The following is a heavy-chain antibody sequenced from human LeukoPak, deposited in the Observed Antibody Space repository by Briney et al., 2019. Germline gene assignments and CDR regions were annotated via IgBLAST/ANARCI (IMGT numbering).Heavy chain of an antibody. D-gene: IGHD1-26*01. CDR3: VKDVGGSYAFDY. V-gene: IGHV3-64D*09. CDR1: GFTFSRYA. Sequence: GGSLRLSCSASGFTFSRYAMQWASQAPGEGMEYDSGLNDNGRRTHYADSVKGRFSISRDNTKNSLHLQMSNLRAEDTALYYCVKDVGGSYAFDYWGQGILVTVAS. J-gene: IGHJ4*02. CDR2: LNDNGRRT.